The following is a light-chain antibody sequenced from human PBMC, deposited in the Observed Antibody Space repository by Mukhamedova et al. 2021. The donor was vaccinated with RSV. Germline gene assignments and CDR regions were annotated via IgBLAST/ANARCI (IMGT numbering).Light chain of an antibody. CDR2: DAS. J-gene: IGKJ2*01. CDR1: QDIRGY. V-gene: IGKV1-8*01. CDR3: QQYFNYPRT. Sequence: GDRVAITCRASQDIRGYLAWYQQKSGTAPKLLIHDASTLENGVPSRFSGTGSGTDFTLTINSLQSEDFATYYCQQYFNYPRTFG.